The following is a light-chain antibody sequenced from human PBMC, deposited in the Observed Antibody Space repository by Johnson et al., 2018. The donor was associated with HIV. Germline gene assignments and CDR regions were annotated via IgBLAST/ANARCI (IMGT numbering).Light chain of an antibody. J-gene: IGLJ1*01. CDR3: GTWDSSLSAFYV. CDR2: DNN. CDR1: SSNIGNNY. V-gene: IGLV1-51*01. Sequence: QPVLTQPPSVSAAPGQKVTISCSGSSSNIGNNYVSWYQQVPGAAPKLLIYDNNRRPSGIPDRFSGSKSGTSATLGITGLQTGDEADYYCGTWDSSLSAFYVVGSGTTLTVL.